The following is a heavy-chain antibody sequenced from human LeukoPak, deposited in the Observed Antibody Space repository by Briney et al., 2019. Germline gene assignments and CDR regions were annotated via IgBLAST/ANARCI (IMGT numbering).Heavy chain of an antibody. V-gene: IGHV3-7*01. J-gene: IGHJ6*04. D-gene: IGHD3-10*02. Sequence: GGSLRLSCAASGFTFSYFWMSWVRQAPGKGLEWVANINPDGSEKNYVDSVKGRFTISRDSAKNSLYLQMNSLRAEDTAVYYCAELGITMIGGVWGKGTTVTISS. CDR1: GFTFSYFW. CDR3: AELGITMIGGV. CDR2: INPDGSEK.